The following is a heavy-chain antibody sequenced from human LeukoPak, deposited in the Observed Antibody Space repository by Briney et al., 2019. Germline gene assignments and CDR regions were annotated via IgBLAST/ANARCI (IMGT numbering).Heavy chain of an antibody. CDR2: IKDDGSVK. Sequence: GGSLRLSCAASVFTFSSFWMSWVRQAPGKGLEWVANIKDDGSVKNHVDSLKGRFSISRDNARNSLYLQISSLRAEDTAVYYCAREVVATASAFDCWGQGTLVTVSS. CDR3: AREVVATASAFDC. J-gene: IGHJ4*02. CDR1: VFTFSSFW. D-gene: IGHD2-21*01. V-gene: IGHV3-7*03.